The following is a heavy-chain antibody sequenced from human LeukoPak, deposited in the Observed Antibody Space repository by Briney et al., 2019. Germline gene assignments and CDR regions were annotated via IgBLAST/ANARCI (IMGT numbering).Heavy chain of an antibody. V-gene: IGHV1-2*02. CDR1: GYTFTGYY. Sequence: ASVKVSCKASGYTFTGYYMHWVRQAPGQGLEWMGWINCNSGGTKYSKKFQGRVTMTRDTSISTVYMELNSLRSDDTAVYYCARDLITIATPYFDYWGQGTLVTVSS. D-gene: IGHD2-21*01. CDR3: ARDLITIATPYFDY. CDR2: INCNSGGT. J-gene: IGHJ4*02.